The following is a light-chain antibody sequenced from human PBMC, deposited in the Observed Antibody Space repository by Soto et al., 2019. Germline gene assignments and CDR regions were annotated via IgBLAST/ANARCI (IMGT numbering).Light chain of an antibody. V-gene: IGKV1-39*01. Sequence: DIRMTQSPSSLSASVGDRVTITCRASQSINNYLSWYQQKSWKAPDRLIFGASILARGVPSRFSGCGSGTNFTLTISGLQPEDFAPYFCQHNFSSPLTFGGGTKVDSK. CDR3: QHNFSSPLT. CDR2: GAS. CDR1: QSINNY. J-gene: IGKJ4*01.